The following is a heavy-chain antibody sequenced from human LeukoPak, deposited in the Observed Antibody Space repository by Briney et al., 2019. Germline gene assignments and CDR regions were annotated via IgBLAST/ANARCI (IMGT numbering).Heavy chain of an antibody. D-gene: IGHD2-8*01. Sequence: PGGSLRLSCTASGFTFSSYWMTWVRQAPGKGLEWVANIKQDGSENYYVDSVTGRFTISRDNAKNSLYLQMNSLRGEDTAVYYCARDVNGYRDYWGQGTLVTASS. V-gene: IGHV3-7*01. CDR1: GFTFSSYW. CDR2: IKQDGSEN. CDR3: ARDVNGYRDY. J-gene: IGHJ4*02.